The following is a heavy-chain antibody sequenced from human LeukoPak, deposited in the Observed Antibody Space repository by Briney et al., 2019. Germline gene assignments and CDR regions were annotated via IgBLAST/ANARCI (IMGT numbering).Heavy chain of an antibody. D-gene: IGHD6-19*01. V-gene: IGHV3-30*18. Sequence: GGSLRLSCAASGFTFSSYAMHWVRQAPGKGLEWVAVISYDGSNKYYADSVKGRFTISRDNSKNTLYLQMNSLRAEDTAVYYCAKSAVAGAEYFQHWGQGTLVTVSS. CDR1: GFTFSSYA. CDR3: AKSAVAGAEYFQH. CDR2: ISYDGSNK. J-gene: IGHJ1*01.